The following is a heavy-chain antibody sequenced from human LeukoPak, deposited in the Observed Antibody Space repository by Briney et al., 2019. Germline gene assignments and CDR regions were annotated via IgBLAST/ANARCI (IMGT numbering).Heavy chain of an antibody. Sequence: PSETLSLTCAVSGGSISSNSYYWGWIRQPPGKGLEWIGSIYYSGRTYYNPSLKSRVTISVDTSKNQLSLKVRSVTAADTAVYYCARQSLYSDSSGSYYYSDQWAQGNLVTVSS. CDR3: ARQSLYSDSSGSYYYSDQ. CDR1: GGSISSNSYY. D-gene: IGHD3-22*01. J-gene: IGHJ4*02. V-gene: IGHV4-39*01. CDR2: IYYSGRT.